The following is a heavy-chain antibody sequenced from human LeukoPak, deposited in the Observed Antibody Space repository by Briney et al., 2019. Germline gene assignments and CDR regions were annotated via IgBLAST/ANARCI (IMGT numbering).Heavy chain of an antibody. Sequence: SETLSLTCAVYGGSFSGYYWSWIRQPPGKGLEWIGEINHSGSTNYNPSPKSRVTISVDTSKNQFSLKLSSVTAADTAVYYCARGPRITIFGVVRPRYYFDYWGQGTLVTVSS. J-gene: IGHJ4*02. D-gene: IGHD3-3*01. CDR1: GGSFSGYY. CDR2: INHSGST. CDR3: ARGPRITIFGVVRPRYYFDY. V-gene: IGHV4-34*01.